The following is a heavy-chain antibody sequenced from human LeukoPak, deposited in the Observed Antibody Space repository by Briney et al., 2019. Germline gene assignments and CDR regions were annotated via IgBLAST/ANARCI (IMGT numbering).Heavy chain of an antibody. CDR3: AKDPGSYNAFDI. J-gene: IGHJ3*02. CDR2: ISYDGSNK. Sequence: GSLRLSCAASGFTFSSYGMHWVRPAPGKGLEWVAVISYDGSNKYYADSVKGRFTISRDNSKNTLYLQMNSLRAEDTAVYYCAKDPGSYNAFDIWGQGTMVTVSS. CDR1: GFTFSSYG. D-gene: IGHD1-26*01. V-gene: IGHV3-30*18.